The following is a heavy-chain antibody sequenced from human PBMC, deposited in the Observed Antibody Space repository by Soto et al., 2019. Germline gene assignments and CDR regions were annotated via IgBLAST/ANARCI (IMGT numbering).Heavy chain of an antibody. CDR3: ARGGDGFDL. V-gene: IGHV4-31*02. J-gene: IGHJ3*01. CDR2: IYHSGRT. Sequence: WTWIRQHPGKGLEWIGYIYHSGRTYYSPSLKSRVTISVDTSENQSSLKLTSMTAADTAVYYCARGGDGFDLWGQGKMVTVSS.